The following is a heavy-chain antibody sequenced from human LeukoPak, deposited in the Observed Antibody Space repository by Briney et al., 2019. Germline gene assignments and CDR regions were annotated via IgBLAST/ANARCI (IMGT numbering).Heavy chain of an antibody. V-gene: IGHV1-8*01. CDR3: ARGLYSSSWYSWAYYYYGMDV. D-gene: IGHD6-13*01. Sequence: GASVKVSCKASGYTFTSYDINWVRQATGQGLEWMGWMNPNSGNTGYAQKFQGRVTMTRKTSISTAYMELSSLRSEDTAVYYCARGLYSSSWYSWAYYYYGMDVWGQGTTVTVSS. CDR1: GYTFTSYD. CDR2: MNPNSGNT. J-gene: IGHJ6*02.